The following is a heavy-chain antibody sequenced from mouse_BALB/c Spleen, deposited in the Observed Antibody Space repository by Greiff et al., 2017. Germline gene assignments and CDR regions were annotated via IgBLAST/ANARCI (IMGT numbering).Heavy chain of an antibody. Sequence: EVKLVESGGGLVKPGGSLKLSCAASGFTFSSYAMSWVRQTPEKRLEWVASISSGGSTYYSDSVKGRFTISRDNARDILYLQMSSLGSEDTAMYCCARGGYFDYWGQGTTLTVSS. CDR2: ISSGGST. CDR1: GFTFSSYA. J-gene: IGHJ2*01. V-gene: IGHV5-6-5*01. CDR3: ARGGYFDY.